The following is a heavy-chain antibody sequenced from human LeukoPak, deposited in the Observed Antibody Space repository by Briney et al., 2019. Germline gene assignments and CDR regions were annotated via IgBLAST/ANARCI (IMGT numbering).Heavy chain of an antibody. CDR1: GGSINTPNYY. CDR2: IFYSGGT. CDR3: ARTPKISIAAAGT. V-gene: IGHV4-39*07. Sequence: PSETLSLTCTVSGGSINTPNYYWGWIRQTPGKGLEWIGNIFYSGGTYYSPSLTSRVTISLDTSKNQFSLKLSSVTAADTAVYYCARTPKISIAAAGTWGQGTLVTVSS. J-gene: IGHJ4*02. D-gene: IGHD6-13*01.